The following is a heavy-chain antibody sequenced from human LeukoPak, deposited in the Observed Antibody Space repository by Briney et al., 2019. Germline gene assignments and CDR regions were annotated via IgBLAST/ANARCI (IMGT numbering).Heavy chain of an antibody. V-gene: IGHV3-30*18. CDR1: GFTFSSYG. Sequence: GGSLRLSCAASGFTFSSYGMHWVRQAPGKGLEWVAVISYDGSNKYYADSVKGRFTISRDNSKNTLYLQMNSLRAEDTAVYYCAKVPYCSSTSCYSYYGMDVWGQGTTVTVSS. D-gene: IGHD2-2*02. CDR2: ISYDGSNK. J-gene: IGHJ6*02. CDR3: AKVPYCSSTSCYSYYGMDV.